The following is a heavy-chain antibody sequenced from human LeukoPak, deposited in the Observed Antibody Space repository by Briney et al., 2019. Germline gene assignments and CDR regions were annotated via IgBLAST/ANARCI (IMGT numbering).Heavy chain of an antibody. CDR1: GFTFSSYA. V-gene: IGHV3-30-3*01. CDR3: AKDPSYSGRPREYFDY. D-gene: IGHD1-26*01. CDR2: ISYDGSNK. J-gene: IGHJ4*02. Sequence: GGSLRLSCAASGFTFSSYAMHWVRQAPGKGLEWVAVISYDGSNKYYADSVKGRFTISRDNSKNTLHLQMNSLRAEDTAVYYCAKDPSYSGRPREYFDYWGQGTLVTVSS.